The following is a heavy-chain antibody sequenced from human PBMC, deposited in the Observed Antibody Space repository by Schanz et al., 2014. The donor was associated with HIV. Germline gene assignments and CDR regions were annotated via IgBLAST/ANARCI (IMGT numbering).Heavy chain of an antibody. D-gene: IGHD4-17*01. CDR1: GFSLGDYY. CDR2: ISYDGTNK. J-gene: IGHJ6*02. Sequence: GGSLRLSCAASGFSLGDYYMSWIRQAPGKGLEWVAVISYDGTNKKFADSVKGRFTISRDNAKNTLYLQMNSLRAEDTAVYYCVRLMSSDYDFYHYGIDVWGQGTTVIVSS. V-gene: IGHV3-30*03. CDR3: VRLMSSDYDFYHYGIDV.